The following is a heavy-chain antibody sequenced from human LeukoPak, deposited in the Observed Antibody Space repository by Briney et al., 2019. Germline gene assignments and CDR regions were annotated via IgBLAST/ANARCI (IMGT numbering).Heavy chain of an antibody. V-gene: IGHV4-39*07. CDR2: IYYSGST. J-gene: IGHJ4*02. CDR3: ASWGTTVTTSNHY. D-gene: IGHD4-11*01. Sequence: SETLSLTCTVSGGSIISSNYYWGWIRQPPGKGLEWIATIYYSGSTYYNPSLNSRVTISVDKSKNQFSLKLSSVTAADTAVYYCASWGTTVTTSNHYWGQGTLVTVSS. CDR1: GGSIISSNYY.